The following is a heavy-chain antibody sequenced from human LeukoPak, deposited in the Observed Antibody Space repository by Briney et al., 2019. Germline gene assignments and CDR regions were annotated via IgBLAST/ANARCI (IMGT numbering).Heavy chain of an antibody. CDR2: IKRKSDGGTT. CDR1: GFTLNKAW. D-gene: IGHD3-10*01. CDR3: SKIGTGFDN. Sequence: GGSLRLSCEVSGFTLNKAWMTWVRQAPGKVLEWVGRIKRKSDGGTTDYAVPVKGRFTISRDDSKNTLYLQMNSLKNEDTAVYFCSKIGTGFDNWGQGTLVTVSS. J-gene: IGHJ4*02. V-gene: IGHV3-15*01.